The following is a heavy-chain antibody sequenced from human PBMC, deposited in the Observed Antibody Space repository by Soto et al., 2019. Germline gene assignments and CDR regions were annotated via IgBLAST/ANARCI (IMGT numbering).Heavy chain of an antibody. D-gene: IGHD6-13*01. CDR3: ARAGLIAAPRDFDY. J-gene: IGHJ4*02. V-gene: IGHV4-34*01. CDR1: GGSFSGYY. CDR2: INHSGST. Sequence: LTCAVYGGSFSGYYWSWIRQPPGKGLEWIGEINHSGSTNYNPSLKSRVTISVDTSKNQFSLKLSSVTAADTAVYYCARAGLIAAPRDFDYWGQGTLVTVSS.